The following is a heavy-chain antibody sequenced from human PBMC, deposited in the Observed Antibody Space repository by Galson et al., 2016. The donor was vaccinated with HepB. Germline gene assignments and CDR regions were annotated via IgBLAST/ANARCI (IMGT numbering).Heavy chain of an antibody. V-gene: IGHV1-8*01. J-gene: IGHJ4*02. CDR1: GYRFRDYD. D-gene: IGHD1-14*01. CDR2: MNPNSGNT. CDR3: ARAIRNQLLSEY. Sequence: SVTVSCKASGYRFRDYDVSWVRQAPGQGLEWMGWMNPNSGNTGYAQRLRGRIDMTSDASINTAYMELHSLRSEDTAVYYCARAIRNQLLSEYWGQGTLITVSS.